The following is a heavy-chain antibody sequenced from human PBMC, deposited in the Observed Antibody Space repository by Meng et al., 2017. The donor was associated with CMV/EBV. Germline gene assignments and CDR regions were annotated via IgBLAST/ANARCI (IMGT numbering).Heavy chain of an antibody. CDR1: GGTFSSYA. CDR2: IIPIFGTA. D-gene: IGHD6-6*01. CDR3: ARDYSGIAARPGFDP. J-gene: IGHJ5*02. V-gene: IGHV1-69*12. Sequence: VRVVEFGAEGKKPGSAVKVLCKASGGTFSSYAISWVRQAPGQGLEWMGGIIPIFGTANYAQKFQGRVTITADESTSTAYMELSSLRSEDTAVYYCARDYSGIAARPGFDPWGQGTLVTVSS.